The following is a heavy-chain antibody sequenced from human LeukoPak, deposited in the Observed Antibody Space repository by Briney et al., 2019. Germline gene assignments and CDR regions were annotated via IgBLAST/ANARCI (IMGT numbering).Heavy chain of an antibody. D-gene: IGHD3-10*01. Sequence: PSETLSLTCTVSGGSINSYYWSWIRQPPGKGLEWIGYIYYSGSTNYNPSLKSRVTISVDTSKDQFSLKLSSVTAADTAVYYCARVSYYGSGRNFDYWGQGTLVTVSS. CDR2: IYYSGST. J-gene: IGHJ4*02. V-gene: IGHV4-59*01. CDR3: ARVSYYGSGRNFDY. CDR1: GGSINSYY.